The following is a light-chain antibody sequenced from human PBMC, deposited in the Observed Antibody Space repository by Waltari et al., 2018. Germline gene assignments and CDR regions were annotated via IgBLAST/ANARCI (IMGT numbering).Light chain of an antibody. V-gene: IGLV2-23*02. CDR2: EVN. Sequence: QSALTQPASVSGSPGQSITIPCTGTSRDIGTYYLVSWYQQYPGKAPKLMIYEVNKRPSGLSDRFSGSKSGNTASLTISGLQAEDEADYYCCSYAGRVVFGGGTKLTVL. CDR3: CSYAGRVV. CDR1: SRDIGTYYL. J-gene: IGLJ2*01.